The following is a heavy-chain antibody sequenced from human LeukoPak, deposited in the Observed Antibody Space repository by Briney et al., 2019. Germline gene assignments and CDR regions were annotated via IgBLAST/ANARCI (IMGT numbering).Heavy chain of an antibody. J-gene: IGHJ3*02. CDR1: GFTFSSYS. D-gene: IGHD3-3*01. V-gene: IGHV3-48*01. Sequence: GGCLRLSCAASGFTFSSYSMNWVRQAPGKGLEWVSYISSSSSTIYYADSVKGRFTISRDNAKNSLYLQMNSLRAEDTAVYYCARGPSGNDFWSGYRTDAFDIWGQGTMVTVSS. CDR3: ARGPSGNDFWSGYRTDAFDI. CDR2: ISSSSSTI.